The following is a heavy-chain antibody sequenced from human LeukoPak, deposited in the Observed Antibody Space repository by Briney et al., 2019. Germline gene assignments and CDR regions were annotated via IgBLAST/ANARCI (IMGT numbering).Heavy chain of an antibody. CDR2: MYMSGDT. J-gene: IGHJ3*01. CDR1: GDSISSSY. Sequence: SETLSLTCSVAGDSISSSYWSWIRQPAGKGLEWIGRMYMSGDTNYNPSLKSRVTTSVDTSKNQFSLKLSSVTAADTAVYYCARVHIANAFDLWGQGTMVIVSS. D-gene: IGHD5-12*01. CDR3: ARVHIANAFDL. V-gene: IGHV4-4*07.